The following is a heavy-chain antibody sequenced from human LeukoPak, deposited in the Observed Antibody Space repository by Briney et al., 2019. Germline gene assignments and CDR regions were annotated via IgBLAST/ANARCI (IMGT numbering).Heavy chain of an antibody. CDR2: INANSGGT. D-gene: IGHD4-17*01. Sequence: ASVKVSCKASGYTFTGYHMHWVRQAPGQGLEWMGWINANSGGTNYAQKFQGRVTLTRDSSISTAYMELSSLRSDDTALYYCGRDVDHHDTTGKGLVDSWGQGTMVTVSS. V-gene: IGHV1-2*02. CDR1: GYTFTGYH. J-gene: IGHJ3*02. CDR3: GRDVDHHDTTGKGLVDS.